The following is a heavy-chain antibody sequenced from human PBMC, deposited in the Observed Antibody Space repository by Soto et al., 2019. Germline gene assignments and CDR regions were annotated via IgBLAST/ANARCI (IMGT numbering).Heavy chain of an antibody. CDR2: IYYSGST. J-gene: IGHJ5*02. D-gene: IGHD3-10*01. CDR1: GGSISSYY. V-gene: IGHV4-59*08. CDR3: ARSSMVRGVIIRLDP. Sequence: SETLSLTCTVSGGSISSYYWSWIRQPPGKVLEWIEYIYYSGSTNYNPSLKSRVTISVDTSKNQFSLKLSSVTAADTAVYYCARSSMVRGVIIRLDPWGQGTLVTVS.